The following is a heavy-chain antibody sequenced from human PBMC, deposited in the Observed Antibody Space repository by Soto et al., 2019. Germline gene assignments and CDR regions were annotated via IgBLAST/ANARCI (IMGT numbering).Heavy chain of an antibody. CDR2: INAGNGNT. D-gene: IGHD4-17*01. J-gene: IGHJ6*02. V-gene: IGHV1-3*01. Sequence: ASVKVSCKASGYTFTSYSMHWVRQAPGQRLEWMGWINAGNGNTKYSQKFQGRVTITRDTSASTAYMELSSLRSEDTAVYYCARDRYGDYVGGYYYYGMYVWGQGTTVTVSS. CDR3: ARDRYGDYVGGYYYYGMYV. CDR1: GYTFTSYS.